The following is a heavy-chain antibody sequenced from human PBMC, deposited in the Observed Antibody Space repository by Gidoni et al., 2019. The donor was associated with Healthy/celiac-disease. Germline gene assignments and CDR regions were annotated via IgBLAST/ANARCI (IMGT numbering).Heavy chain of an antibody. CDR1: GFTFSSYD. CDR2: IGTAGDT. CDR3: AREMMGGRYYDSRGQGAFDI. J-gene: IGHJ3*02. D-gene: IGHD3-22*01. Sequence: EVQLVESGGGLVQPGGSLRLSCAASGFTFSSYDMHWVRQATGKGLEWVSAIGTAGDTYYPGYVKGRFTISRENAKNSLYLQMNSLRAGDTAVYYCAREMMGGRYYDSRGQGAFDIWGQGTMVTVSS. V-gene: IGHV3-13*01.